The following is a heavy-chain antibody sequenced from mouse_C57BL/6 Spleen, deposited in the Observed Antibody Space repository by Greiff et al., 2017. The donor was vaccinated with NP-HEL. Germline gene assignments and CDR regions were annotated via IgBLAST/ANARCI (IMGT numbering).Heavy chain of an antibody. Sequence: QVQLQQPGAELVKPGASVKMSCKASGYTFTSYWITWVKQRPGQGLEWIGDIYPGSGSTNYNEKFKSKATLTVDTSSSTAYMQLSSLTSEDSAVYYCARWDGPQRYFDVWGTGTTVTVAS. V-gene: IGHV1-55*01. D-gene: IGHD2-3*01. J-gene: IGHJ1*03. CDR2: IYPGSGST. CDR1: GYTFTSYW. CDR3: ARWDGPQRYFDV.